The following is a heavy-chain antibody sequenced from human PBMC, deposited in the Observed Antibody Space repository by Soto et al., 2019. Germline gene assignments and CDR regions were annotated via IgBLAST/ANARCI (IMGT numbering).Heavy chain of an antibody. CDR3: ARGWFGPDV. V-gene: IGHV3-74*01. J-gene: IGHJ6*04. CDR1: GFTLSGRS. D-gene: IGHD3-10*01. CDR2: IANAGTDS. Sequence: EVQLVESGGGLVQPGGSLRLSCAASGFTLSGRSMHWVRQAPGKGLVWVSGIANAGTDSNYADSVKGRFTSSRDNAKNMLYLQMNSLRVDDTAVYYCARGWFGPDVWGKGTTVTVSS.